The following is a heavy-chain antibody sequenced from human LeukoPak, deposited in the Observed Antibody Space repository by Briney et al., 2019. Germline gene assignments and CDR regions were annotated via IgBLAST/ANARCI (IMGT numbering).Heavy chain of an antibody. CDR3: ARGDTSGYYHRFFDY. Sequence: GGSLRLSCAASGFTFSSYWMSWVRQAPGKGLEWVANIKEDGSGIYYVDSVEGRFTISRDNAKKSLYLQMNSLRAEVTAVYYCARGDTSGYYHRFFDYWGQGTLVTVSS. J-gene: IGHJ4*02. CDR2: IKEDGSGI. CDR1: GFTFSSYW. V-gene: IGHV3-7*01. D-gene: IGHD3-22*01.